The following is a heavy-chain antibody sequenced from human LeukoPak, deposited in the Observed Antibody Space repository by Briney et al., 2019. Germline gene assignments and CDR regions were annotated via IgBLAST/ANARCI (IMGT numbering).Heavy chain of an antibody. CDR2: ISAYNGNT. V-gene: IGHV1-18*01. J-gene: IGHJ5*02. Sequence: GASVSVSCKASGYTFTSYGISWVRQAPGQGLEWMGWISAYNGNTNYAQKLLGRVTMTTDTSTSTAYMELRSLRSDDTAVYYCARCSNLGYCSSTSCYTRVNWFDPWGQGTLVTVSS. CDR1: GYTFTSYG. D-gene: IGHD2-2*02. CDR3: ARCSNLGYCSSTSCYTRVNWFDP.